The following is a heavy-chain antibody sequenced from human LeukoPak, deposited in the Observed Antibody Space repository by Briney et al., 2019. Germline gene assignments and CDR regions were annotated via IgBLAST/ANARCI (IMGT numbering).Heavy chain of an antibody. D-gene: IGHD2-15*01. CDR1: GGTFSSYA. V-gene: IGHV1-69*13. Sequence: ASVKVSCKASGGTFSSYAISWVRQAPGQGLEWMGGIIPILGTTNYAQKLQGRVTIAADESTSTAYMELSSLRSEDTAVYYCARAGCSGSSCYATNWYFDLWGRGTLVTVYS. CDR3: ARAGCSGSSCYATNWYFDL. J-gene: IGHJ2*01. CDR2: IIPILGTT.